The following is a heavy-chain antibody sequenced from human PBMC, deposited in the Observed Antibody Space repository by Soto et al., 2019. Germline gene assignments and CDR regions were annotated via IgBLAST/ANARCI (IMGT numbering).Heavy chain of an antibody. CDR2: IYSGGST. CDR1: GFIVSSNY. J-gene: IGHJ4*02. V-gene: IGHV3-53*01. CDR3: AREGYSYGSRYFDH. Sequence: GGSLRLSCEASGFIVSSNYMSWVRQAPGKGLEWVSVIYSGGSTYYGDSVKGRSTISRDNSKNTLYLQMNSLRAEDTAVYYCAREGYSYGSRYFDHWGQGTLVTVSS. D-gene: IGHD5-18*01.